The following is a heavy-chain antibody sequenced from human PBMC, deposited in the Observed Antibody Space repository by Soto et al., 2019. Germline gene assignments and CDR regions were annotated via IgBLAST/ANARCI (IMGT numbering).Heavy chain of an antibody. V-gene: IGHV4-59*08. D-gene: IGHD6-13*01. CDR3: ARHVFPPSTPGIAAAGPNWFDP. Sequence: SETLSLTCTVSGGSISSYYWSWIRQPPEKGLEWIGYIYYSGSTNYNPSLKSRVTISVDTSKNQFSLKLSSVTAADTAVYYCARHVFPPSTPGIAAAGPNWFDPWGQGTLVTVSS. CDR2: IYYSGST. CDR1: GGSISSYY. J-gene: IGHJ5*02.